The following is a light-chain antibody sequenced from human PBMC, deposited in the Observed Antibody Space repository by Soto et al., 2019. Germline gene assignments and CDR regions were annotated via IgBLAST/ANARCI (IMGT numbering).Light chain of an antibody. V-gene: IGKV3D-20*02. J-gene: IGKJ5*01. CDR1: QSVSSSY. Sequence: EIVLTQSPGTLSLSPGERATLSCRASQSVSSSYLAWYQQKPGQAPRLLSYGASSRATGIPDRFSGSGSGIEFPLTISRLDPKAFAVDYWQQRSNWPLTFGQGTRLEIK. CDR2: GAS. CDR3: QQRSNWPLT.